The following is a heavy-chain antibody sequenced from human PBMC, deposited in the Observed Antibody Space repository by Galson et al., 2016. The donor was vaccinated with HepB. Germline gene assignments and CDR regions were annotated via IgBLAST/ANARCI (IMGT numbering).Heavy chain of an antibody. CDR2: IHTGGST. Sequence: SLRLSCAASGFTVSSKYMSWVRQAPGKGLEWVSVIHTGGSTYYADSVKDRFTITRANSKNTLYLQMNSLRAEDTAVYYCALGTGIGWYGADWGQGTLVTVAS. CDR3: ALGTGIGWYGAD. D-gene: IGHD6-19*01. CDR1: GFTVSSKY. J-gene: IGHJ4*02. V-gene: IGHV3-53*01.